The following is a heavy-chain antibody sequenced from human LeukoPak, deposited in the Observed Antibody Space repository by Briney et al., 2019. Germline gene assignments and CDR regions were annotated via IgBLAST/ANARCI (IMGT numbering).Heavy chain of an antibody. CDR2: VSGSGAAT. CDR1: GFTFSNYA. Sequence: GGSLRLSCVASGFTFSNYAMNWVRQAPGKGLEWLSSVSGSGAATYYADSVRGRFAISRDNSKKIVFLQMNSPRAEDTAVYYCAKRVLYSSPNPNFDYWGQGTLVTVSS. V-gene: IGHV3-23*01. D-gene: IGHD5-18*01. CDR3: AKRVLYSSPNPNFDY. J-gene: IGHJ4*02.